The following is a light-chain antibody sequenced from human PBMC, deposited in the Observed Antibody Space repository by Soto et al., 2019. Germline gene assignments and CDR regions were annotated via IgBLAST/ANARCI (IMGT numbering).Light chain of an antibody. J-gene: IGKJ4*01. CDR2: DAS. Sequence: DIQMTQSPSSLSASVGDRVTITCQASQDINTYLNWYQQKPGKAPKLLIYDASKLETGVPSRFSVGGSGTDFTLTVTSLQPEDIATYFCQHYDNLLLTFGGGTKVEL. CDR1: QDINTY. V-gene: IGKV1-33*01. CDR3: QHYDNLLLT.